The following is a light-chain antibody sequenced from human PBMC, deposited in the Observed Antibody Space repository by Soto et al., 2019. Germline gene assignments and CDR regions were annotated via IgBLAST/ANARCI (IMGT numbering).Light chain of an antibody. CDR2: EVS. CDR3: SSYKSVSTLV. CDR1: SSDVGGYNH. J-gene: IGLJ2*01. V-gene: IGLV2-14*01. Sequence: QSALTQPASVSGSPGQSITISSTGTSSDVGGYNHVAWYQQYPGKAPKLIIYEVSDRPSGVSNRFSGSKSGNTASLSISGLQPEDEADYYCSSYKSVSTLVFGGGTKVTVL.